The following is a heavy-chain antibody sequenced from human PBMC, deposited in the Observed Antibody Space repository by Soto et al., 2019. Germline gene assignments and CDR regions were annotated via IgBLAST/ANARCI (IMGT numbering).Heavy chain of an antibody. CDR2: ISGSGGST. CDR1: GFTFSSYA. D-gene: IGHD6-13*01. V-gene: IGHV3-23*01. J-gene: IGHJ6*03. Sequence: GGSLRLSCAASGFTFSSYAMSWVRQAPGKGLEWVSAISGSGGSTYYADSVKGRFTISRDNSKNTLYLQMNSLRAEDTAVYYCAKGPGIADYYYMDVWGKGTTGTVSS. CDR3: AKGPGIADYYYMDV.